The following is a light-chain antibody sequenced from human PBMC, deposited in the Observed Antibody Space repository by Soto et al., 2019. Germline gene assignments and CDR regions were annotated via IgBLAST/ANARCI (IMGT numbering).Light chain of an antibody. CDR3: RPSAGSSNV. CDR1: SSDVGGYNY. V-gene: IGLV2-8*01. J-gene: IGLJ1*01. Sequence: QSVLTQPPSASGSPGQSVAISCTGTSSDVGGYNYVSWYQQHPGKAPKLMIYEVNKRPSGGPDRFSGYKSVNTASLTVSGIQDEDEADYYCRPSAGSSNVFGTGTKGTGL. CDR2: EVN.